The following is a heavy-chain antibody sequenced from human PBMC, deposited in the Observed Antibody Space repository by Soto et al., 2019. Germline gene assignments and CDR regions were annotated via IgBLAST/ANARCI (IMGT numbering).Heavy chain of an antibody. J-gene: IGHJ5*02. CDR2: ISYDGSNK. D-gene: IGHD3-3*01. CDR1: GFTFSSYG. CDR3: AKGRHQSYYDFWSGYLTSFPHSDP. V-gene: IGHV3-30*18. Sequence: QVQLVESGGGVVQPGRSLRLSCAASGFTFSSYGMHWVRQAPGKGLEWVAVISYDGSNKYYADSVKGRFTISRDNSKNTLYLQMNSLRAEDTAVYYCAKGRHQSYYDFWSGYLTSFPHSDPWGQGTLVTVSS.